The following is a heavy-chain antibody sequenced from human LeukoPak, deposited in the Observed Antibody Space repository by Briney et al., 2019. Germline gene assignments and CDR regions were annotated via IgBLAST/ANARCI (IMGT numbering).Heavy chain of an antibody. D-gene: IGHD3-16*01. J-gene: IGHJ5*02. CDR3: ARQSASYPWRSWFDP. CDR1: GGSISNYY. CDR2: IYYSGTT. V-gene: IGHV4-59*01. Sequence: SGTLSLTCTLSGGSISNYYWSWIRQPPGKGLEWIGYIYYSGTTNYNPSLKSRVTISVDTSRKQFSLKLSSVTAADTAVYYCARQSASYPWRSWFDPWGHGTLVTVSS.